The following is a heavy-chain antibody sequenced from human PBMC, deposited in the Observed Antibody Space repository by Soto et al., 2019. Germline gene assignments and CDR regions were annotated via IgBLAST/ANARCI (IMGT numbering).Heavy chain of an antibody. D-gene: IGHD2-15*01. V-gene: IGHV1-8*01. Sequence: ASVKVSCKASGYTFISYDINWVRQATGQGLEWMGWMNPNSGNTGYAQKFQGRVTMTRNTSISTAYMELSSLRSEDTAVYYCARVSVVVANHDAFDIWGQGTMVTVSS. CDR1: GYTFISYD. CDR3: ARVSVVVANHDAFDI. CDR2: MNPNSGNT. J-gene: IGHJ3*02.